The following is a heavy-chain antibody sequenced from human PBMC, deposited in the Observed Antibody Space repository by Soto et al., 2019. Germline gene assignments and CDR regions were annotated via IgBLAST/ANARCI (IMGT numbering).Heavy chain of an antibody. J-gene: IGHJ4*02. D-gene: IGHD1-7*01. CDR1: GFTVSSNY. V-gene: IGHV3-53*01. CDR2: IYSGGST. Sequence: EVSLRLSCAASGFTVSSNYMSWVRQAPGKGLKWVSVIYSGGSTYYADSVKGRFTISRDNSKNTLYLQMNSLRAEDTAVYYCARGNYSAFDYWGQGTLVTVSS. CDR3: ARGNYSAFDY.